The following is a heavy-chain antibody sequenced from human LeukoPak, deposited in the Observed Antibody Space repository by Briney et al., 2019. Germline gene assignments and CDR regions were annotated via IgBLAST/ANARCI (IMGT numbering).Heavy chain of an antibody. CDR1: GGSISSGGYY. J-gene: IGHJ4*02. CDR3: ARRGIGGDRRLFDY. Sequence: SETLSLTCTVSGGSISSGGYYWSWIRQPPGKGLEWIGYIYHSGSTYYNPSLKSRVTISVDRSKNQFSLKLSSATAADTAVYYCARRGIGGDRRLFDYWGQGTLVTVSS. D-gene: IGHD6-13*01. V-gene: IGHV4-30-2*01. CDR2: IYHSGST.